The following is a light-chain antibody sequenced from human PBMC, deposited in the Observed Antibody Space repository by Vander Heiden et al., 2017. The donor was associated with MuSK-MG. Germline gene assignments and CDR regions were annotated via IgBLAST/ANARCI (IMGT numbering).Light chain of an antibody. CDR1: QSISSY. V-gene: IGKV1-39*01. CDR2: AAS. Sequence: DIQMTQSPSSLSASVGDRVTITCRASQSISSYLNWYQQKPGKAPKLLIYAASSLQSGVPSRFRRSRSRTDFSLTISRRQLKDFATYYCHGGDATGWTFGQGTKVEIK. J-gene: IGKJ1*01. CDR3: HGGDATGWT.